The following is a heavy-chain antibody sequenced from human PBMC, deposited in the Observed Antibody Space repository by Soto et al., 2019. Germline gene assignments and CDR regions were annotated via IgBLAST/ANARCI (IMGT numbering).Heavy chain of an antibody. V-gene: IGHV4-30-2*03. CDR3: ARSDGRY. CDR1: GCSISSGGYS. J-gene: IGHJ4*02. CDR2: IYYSGST. Sequence: TLSHTCAFSGCSISSGGYSWSWIRQPPGKGLEWIGYIYYSGSTYYNPSLQSRLTISVDTSNNQFSLTLSSVTAADTAVYYCARSDGRYWGQGTLVTVSS.